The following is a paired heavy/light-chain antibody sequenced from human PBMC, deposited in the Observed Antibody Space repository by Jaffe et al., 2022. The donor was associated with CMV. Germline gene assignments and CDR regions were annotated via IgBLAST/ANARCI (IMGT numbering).Heavy chain of an antibody. Sequence: QVHVVESGGGVVPPGGSLTLSCAASGFTFSSSGMHWVRQVPGKGLEWVADIFYDGSKIHYADSVEGRFTISRDNSKNTVHLQMNGLRAEDTAVYHCAKDLGGPLDHWGQGTLVTVSS. D-gene: IGHD3-10*01. CDR1: GFTFSSSG. CDR3: AKDLGGPLDH. CDR2: IFYDGSKI. J-gene: IGHJ4*02. V-gene: IGHV3-30*18.
Light chain of an antibody. CDR1: SNDVGAYNY. V-gene: IGLV2-14*03. CDR2: EVT. Sequence: QSALTQPASVSGSPGQSITISCTGTSNDVGAYNYVSWFQQYPGKVPKVVIYEVTNRPSGVSNRLSGSKSGNTASLTISGLQAEDEADYYCNSYTRASTYVFGSGTKVTVL. J-gene: IGLJ1*01. CDR3: NSYTRASTYV.